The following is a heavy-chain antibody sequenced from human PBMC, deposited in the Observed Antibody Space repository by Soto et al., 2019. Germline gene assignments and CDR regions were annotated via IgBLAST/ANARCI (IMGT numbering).Heavy chain of an antibody. CDR1: GFTFSSYL. CDR2: IKQDGSEK. CDR3: ARDLVHDYGVPK. Sequence: GGSLRLSCAASGFTFSSYLMSWVRQAPGKGLEWVANIKQDGSEKYYVDSVKGRFTISRDNAKNSLYLQMNSLRAEDTAVYYCARDLVHDYGVPKRGQGTLVTVSS. D-gene: IGHD4-17*01. J-gene: IGHJ4*02. V-gene: IGHV3-7*01.